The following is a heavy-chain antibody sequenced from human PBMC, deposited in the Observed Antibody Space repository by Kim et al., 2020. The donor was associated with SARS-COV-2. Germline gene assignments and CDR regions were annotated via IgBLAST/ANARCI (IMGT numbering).Heavy chain of an antibody. CDR1: GFTFSTYS. D-gene: IGHD6-19*01. CDR2: LTGSSNYI. J-gene: IGHJ4*02. CDR3: ARDLGWSDY. Sequence: GGSLRLSCAASGFTFSTYSMNWVRQAPGKGLEWVSSLTGSSNYINYADSVKGRFTVSRDNAKNSLYLQMNSLRAEDTAVYYCARDLGWSDYWGQGTLVTVSS. V-gene: IGHV3-21*01.